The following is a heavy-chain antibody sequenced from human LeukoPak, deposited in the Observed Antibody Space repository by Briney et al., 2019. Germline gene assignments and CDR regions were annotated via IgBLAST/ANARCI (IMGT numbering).Heavy chain of an antibody. D-gene: IGHD5-18*01. CDR2: IYHSGST. V-gene: IGHV4-30-2*01. CDR3: ARAGYSYGYLDY. J-gene: IGHJ4*02. CDR1: GGSISSGGYS. Sequence: SSQTLSLTCAVSGGSISSGGYSWSWIRQPPGKGLEWIGYIYHSGSTYYNPSLKSRVTISVDRSKNQFSLKLSSVTAADTAVYYCARAGYSYGYLDYWGQGTLVTVSS.